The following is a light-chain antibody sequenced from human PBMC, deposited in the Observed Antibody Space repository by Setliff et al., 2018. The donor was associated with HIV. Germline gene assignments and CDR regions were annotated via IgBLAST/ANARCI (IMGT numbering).Light chain of an antibody. CDR2: QAT. J-gene: IGLJ1*01. CDR3: CSNTGSNTFA. Sequence: ALTQPASVSGSPGQSITISCTGTSSDIGRYNLVSWYQQYPGKAPKLMIYQATKRPSGVSDRFSGSKSGNTASLTISGLQPEDEADYYCCSNTGSNTFAFGSGTKVTVL. V-gene: IGLV2-23*02. CDR1: SSDIGRYNL.